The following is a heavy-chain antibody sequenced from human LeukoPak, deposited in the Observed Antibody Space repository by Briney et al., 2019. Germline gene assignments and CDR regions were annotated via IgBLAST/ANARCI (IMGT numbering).Heavy chain of an antibody. J-gene: IGHJ6*02. D-gene: IGHD6-13*01. V-gene: IGHV3-30*18. Sequence: GRSRRLSCAASGFTFSSYGMHWVRQAPGKGLEWVAVISYDGSNKCYADSVKGRFTISRDNSKNTLYLQMNSLRAEDTAVYYCAKEYRSSWYPGMDVWGQGTTVTVSS. CDR2: ISYDGSNK. CDR1: GFTFSSYG. CDR3: AKEYRSSWYPGMDV.